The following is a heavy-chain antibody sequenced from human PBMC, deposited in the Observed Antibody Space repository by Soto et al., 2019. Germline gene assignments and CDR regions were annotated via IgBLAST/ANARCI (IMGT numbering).Heavy chain of an antibody. J-gene: IGHJ4*02. D-gene: IGHD6-19*01. CDR1: GFTFSGFW. CDR3: ARGVANVVAGTLKLYFDY. CDR2: VKEDGTEK. Sequence: GGSLRLSCTTSGFTFSGFWMIWVRQAPGKGLEWVANVKEDGTEKCYLDSVKGRFTISRDNAKNSLDLQMNSLRAEDSALYYCARGVANVVAGTLKLYFDYWGQGALVTVSS. V-gene: IGHV3-7*05.